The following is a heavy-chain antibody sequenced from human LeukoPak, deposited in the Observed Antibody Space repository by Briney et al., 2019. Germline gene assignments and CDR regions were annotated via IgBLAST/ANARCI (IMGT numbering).Heavy chain of an antibody. Sequence: GGSLRLSCAGSGFTLSRYPIHWVRQAPGKGLEWVAMISSDGSVNYYAESVWGRFTISRDNSKDSVYLETNSLRTDDTSVYYCARDPGMAAAGTAHFDYWGQGTLVTVSS. D-gene: IGHD6-13*01. V-gene: IGHV3-30*04. CDR2: ISSDGSVN. CDR3: ARDPGMAAAGTAHFDY. J-gene: IGHJ4*02. CDR1: GFTLSRYP.